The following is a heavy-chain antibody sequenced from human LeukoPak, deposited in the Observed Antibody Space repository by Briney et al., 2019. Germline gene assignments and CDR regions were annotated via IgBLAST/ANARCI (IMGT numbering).Heavy chain of an antibody. Sequence: KPSETLSLTCSVSGVSISSDYWSWIRQPPAKGLEWIGYIYYSGSTNYNPSLKSRVTISVDTSKNQFSLKLSSVTAADTAVYYCARMVAARAYYMDVWGKGTTVTVSS. CDR3: ARMVAARAYYMDV. CDR1: GVSISSDY. V-gene: IGHV4-59*01. J-gene: IGHJ6*03. D-gene: IGHD2-15*01. CDR2: IYYSGST.